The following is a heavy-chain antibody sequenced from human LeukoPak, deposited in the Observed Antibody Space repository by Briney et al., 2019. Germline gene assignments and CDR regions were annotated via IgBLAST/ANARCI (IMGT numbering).Heavy chain of an antibody. V-gene: IGHV3-23*01. Sequence: GGSLRLSCAASGFAFSSYGMNWVRQAPGEGLEWVSSISDTGGNTYYADSVKGRFTISRDNSKNTLYLQMNSLRVEDTAIYYCAKRVPYSSSAVYFDYWGQGTLVTVSS. CDR1: GFAFSSYG. J-gene: IGHJ4*02. CDR2: ISDTGGNT. CDR3: AKRVPYSSSAVYFDY. D-gene: IGHD6-6*01.